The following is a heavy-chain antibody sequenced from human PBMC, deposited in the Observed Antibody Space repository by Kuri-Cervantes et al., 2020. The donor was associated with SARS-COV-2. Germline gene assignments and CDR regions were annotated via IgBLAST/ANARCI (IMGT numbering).Heavy chain of an antibody. CDR3: AREGFLEWLPFDY. Sequence: ETLSLTCAVYGGSFSGYCWSWIRQAPGKGLEWVANIKQDGSEKYYVDSVKGRFTIPRDNAKNSLYLQMNSLRAEDTAVYYCAREGFLEWLPFDYWGQGTLVTVSS. CDR1: GGSFSGYC. CDR2: IKQDGSEK. D-gene: IGHD3-3*01. J-gene: IGHJ4*02. V-gene: IGHV3-7*01.